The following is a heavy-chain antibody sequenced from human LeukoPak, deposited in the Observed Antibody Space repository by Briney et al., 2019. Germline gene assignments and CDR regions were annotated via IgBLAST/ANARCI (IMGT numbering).Heavy chain of an antibody. V-gene: IGHV4-4*07. Sequence: SETLSLTCTVSGGSISSYYWSWIRQPAGKGLEWIGRIYTSGSTNYNPSLKSRVTMSVDTSKNQFSLKLSSVTAADTAVYYCAGDNCSSTSCYKGWFDPWGQGTLVTVSS. CDR3: AGDNCSSTSCYKGWFDP. J-gene: IGHJ5*02. CDR2: IYTSGST. D-gene: IGHD2-2*02. CDR1: GGSISSYY.